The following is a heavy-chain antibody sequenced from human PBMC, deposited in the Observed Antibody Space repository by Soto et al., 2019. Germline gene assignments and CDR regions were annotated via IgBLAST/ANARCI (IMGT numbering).Heavy chain of an antibody. CDR2: IYYSGST. Sequence: SGTLSLTCTVSGGSISSYYWSWIRQPPGKGLEWIGYIYYSGSTNYNPSLKSRVTISVDTSKNQFSLKLSSVTAADTAVYYCARGPLGYCSGGSCYSWVWQWFDPWGQGTLVTVSS. V-gene: IGHV4-59*01. J-gene: IGHJ5*02. CDR3: ARGPLGYCSGGSCYSWVWQWFDP. D-gene: IGHD2-15*01. CDR1: GGSISSYY.